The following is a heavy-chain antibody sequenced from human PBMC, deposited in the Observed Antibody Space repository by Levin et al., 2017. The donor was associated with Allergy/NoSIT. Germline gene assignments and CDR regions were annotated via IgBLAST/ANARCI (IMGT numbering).Heavy chain of an antibody. CDR1: GYTFTGYY. D-gene: IGHD6-19*01. CDR3: ARGYSSGPFDY. CDR2: IHPNDGDT. Sequence: WASVKVSCKASGYTFTGYYMHWLRQAPGQGLEWMGWIHPNDGDTNYALKFQGRVTMTRDTSIRSAYLELSRLRSDDTAIYFCARGYSSGPFDYWGQGTLVTVSS. J-gene: IGHJ4*02. V-gene: IGHV1-2*02.